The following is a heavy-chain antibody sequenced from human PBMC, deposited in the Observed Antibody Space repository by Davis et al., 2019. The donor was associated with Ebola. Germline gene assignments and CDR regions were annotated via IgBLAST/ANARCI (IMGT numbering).Heavy chain of an antibody. CDR1: GFTVSSNY. Sequence: GGSLRLSCAASGFTVSSNYMTWVRQAPGKGLEWVSSIYSGGTTYYADSVKGRFTISRDNSKNTLYLQMNSLRAEDTAVYYCARGGYSYGYAFDHWGHGTLVTVSS. V-gene: IGHV3-53*01. CDR3: ARGGYSYGYAFDH. CDR2: IYSGGTT. D-gene: IGHD5-18*01. J-gene: IGHJ4*01.